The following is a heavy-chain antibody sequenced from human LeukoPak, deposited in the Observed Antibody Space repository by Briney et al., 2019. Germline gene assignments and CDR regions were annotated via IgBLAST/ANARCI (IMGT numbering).Heavy chain of an antibody. J-gene: IGHJ3*02. CDR3: ARGGITGTTRGPTRLNDAFDI. Sequence: ASVKVSCKASGYTFAGYYMHWVRQAPGQGLEWMGWINPNSGGTNYAQKFQGWVTMTRDTSISTAYMELSRLRSDDTAVYYCARGGITGTTRGPTRLNDAFDIWGQGTMVTVSS. CDR2: INPNSGGT. CDR1: GYTFAGYY. D-gene: IGHD1-20*01. V-gene: IGHV1-2*04.